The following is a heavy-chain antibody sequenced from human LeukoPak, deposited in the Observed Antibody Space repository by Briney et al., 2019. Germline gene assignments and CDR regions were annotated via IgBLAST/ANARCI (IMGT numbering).Heavy chain of an antibody. CDR1: GGSISSYY. V-gene: IGHV4-38-2*02. Sequence: PSETLSLTCTVSGGSISSYYWSWIRQPLGKGLEWIGSIYHSGSTYYNPSLKSRVTISVDTSKNQFSLKLSSVTAADTAVYYCARGEPWFDPWGQGTLVTVSS. CDR3: ARGEPWFDP. CDR2: IYHSGST. J-gene: IGHJ5*02. D-gene: IGHD1-14*01.